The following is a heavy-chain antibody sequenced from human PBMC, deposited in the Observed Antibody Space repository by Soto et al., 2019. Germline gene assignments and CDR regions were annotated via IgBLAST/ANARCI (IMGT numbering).Heavy chain of an antibody. CDR1: GFTFSSYS. D-gene: IGHD3-22*01. J-gene: IGHJ6*02. CDR3: AIRPMGVRYYDSSGYSLYYGMDV. CDR2: ISSSSSTI. Sequence: PGGSLRLSCAASGFTFSSYSMNWVRQAPGKGLEWVSYISSSSSTIYYADSVKGRFTISRDNAKNSLYLQMNSLRDEDTAVYYCAIRPMGVRYYDSSGYSLYYGMDVCGQGTTGTVSS. V-gene: IGHV3-48*02.